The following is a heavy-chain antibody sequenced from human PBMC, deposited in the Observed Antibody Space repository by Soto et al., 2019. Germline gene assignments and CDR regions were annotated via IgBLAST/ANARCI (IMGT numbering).Heavy chain of an antibody. CDR3: EGTITGTYDFDY. CDR1: GFTFSSYG. Sequence: QVQLVESGGGVVQPGRSLRLSCAASGFTFSSYGMHWVRQAPGKGLEWVAVIWYDGSNKYYADSVKGRFTISRDNSKNTLYLQMNSLRAEDTAVYYCEGTITGTYDFDYWGQGTLVTVSS. J-gene: IGHJ4*02. CDR2: IWYDGSNK. D-gene: IGHD1-7*01. V-gene: IGHV3-33*01.